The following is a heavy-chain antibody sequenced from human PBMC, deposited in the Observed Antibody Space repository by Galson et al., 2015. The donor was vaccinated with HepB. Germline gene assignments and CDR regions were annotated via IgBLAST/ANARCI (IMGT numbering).Heavy chain of an antibody. D-gene: IGHD2-21*02. CDR2: ISPHNRYT. V-gene: IGHV1-18*01. J-gene: IGHJ6*02. CDR1: GYTFSSYS. Sequence: SVKVSCKASGYTFSSYSITWVRQAPGQGLEWVGWISPHNRYTNYAQNFQGRVTMTTDTSTTTAYMELRSLRSDDTAVYYCAREYCGGDCHRYYYYYYGMDVWGQGTTVTVSS. CDR3: AREYCGGDCHRYYYYYYGMDV.